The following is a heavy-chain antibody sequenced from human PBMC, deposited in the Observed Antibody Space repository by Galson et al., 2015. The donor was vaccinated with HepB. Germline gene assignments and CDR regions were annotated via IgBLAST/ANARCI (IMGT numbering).Heavy chain of an antibody. CDR1: GYSFTTYY. D-gene: IGHD1-26*01. V-gene: IGHV1-46*03. Sequence: SVKVSCKASGYSFTTYYIHWVRQAPGQGLEWMGIINPSADTTSYAEKFQGRVSMTRDTSTTTVFKELSSLRSEDTAVYYCARDLRMNEWELPDYWGQGTLVIVSS. CDR2: INPSADTT. J-gene: IGHJ4*02. CDR3: ARDLRMNEWELPDY.